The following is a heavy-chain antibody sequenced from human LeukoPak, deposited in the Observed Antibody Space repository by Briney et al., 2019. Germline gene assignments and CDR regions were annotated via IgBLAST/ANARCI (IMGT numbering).Heavy chain of an antibody. V-gene: IGHV3-74*01. J-gene: IGHJ4*02. Sequence: GGSLRLSCVASGFTFSSNWMHWVRQAPGKGLVWVSRINSDGSSTAYADSVKGRFTISRDNAKNTLYLQMNSLRAEDTAVYYCAKGRLDWLSLDYWGQGTLVTVSS. CDR2: INSDGSST. D-gene: IGHD3-9*01. CDR1: GFTFSSNW. CDR3: AKGRLDWLSLDY.